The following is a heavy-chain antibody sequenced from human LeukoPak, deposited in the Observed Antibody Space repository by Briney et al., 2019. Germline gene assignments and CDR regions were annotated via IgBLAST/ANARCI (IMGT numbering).Heavy chain of an antibody. CDR1: GFTFSSYA. J-gene: IGHJ4*02. CDR2: ISGSGGST. V-gene: IGHV3-23*01. CDR3: AKDQTGELWPIFDY. D-gene: IGHD3-16*01. Sequence: GGSLRLSCAASGFTFSSYAMSWVRQAPGKGLEWASAISGSGGSTYYADSVKGRFTISRDNSKNTLYLQMNSLRAEGTAVYYCAKDQTGELWPIFDYWGQGTLVTVSS.